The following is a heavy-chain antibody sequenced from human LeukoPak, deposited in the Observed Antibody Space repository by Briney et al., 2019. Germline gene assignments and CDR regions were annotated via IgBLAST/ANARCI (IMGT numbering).Heavy chain of an antibody. V-gene: IGHV1-69*01. D-gene: IGHD2-15*01. J-gene: IGHJ4*02. CDR3: ARVSEGGSHFDY. CDR2: IIPIFGTA. Sequence: SVKASCKASGGTFSSYAISWVRQAPGQGLEWMGGIIPIFGTANYAQKFQGRVTITADESTSTAYMELSSLRSEDTAVYYCARVSEGGSHFDYWGQGTLVTVSS. CDR1: GGTFSSYA.